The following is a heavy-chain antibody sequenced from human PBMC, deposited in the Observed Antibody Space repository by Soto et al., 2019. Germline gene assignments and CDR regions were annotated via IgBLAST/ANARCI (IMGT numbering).Heavy chain of an antibody. CDR2: IKHYGSEK. CDR3: ARTTYSDY. CDR1: GFTFSSYW. J-gene: IGHJ4*02. Sequence: EVQLVESGGGLVQPGGSLRLSCVASGFTFSSYWMSWVRQAPGKGLEWVANIKHYGSEKYYVDSVKGRFTISRDNAKNSLYLLMNSLRAQDTAVYYCARTTYSDYWGQGTLVTVSS. V-gene: IGHV3-7*01.